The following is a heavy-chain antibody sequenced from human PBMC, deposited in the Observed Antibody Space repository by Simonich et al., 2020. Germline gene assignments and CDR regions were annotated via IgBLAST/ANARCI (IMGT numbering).Heavy chain of an antibody. V-gene: IGHV3-9*01. Sequence: EVQLVESGGGLVQPGRSLRLSCAASGFTFDDYAMHWGRQAAGKGRGGGSGISGNRGSIGYAESVKGRFTIARDNAKNSLYLQMNSLRAEDTALYYCAKDSGYCSGGSCYYFDYWGQGTLVTVSS. CDR1: GFTFDDYA. D-gene: IGHD2-15*01. CDR3: AKDSGYCSGGSCYYFDY. CDR2: ISGNRGSI. J-gene: IGHJ4*02.